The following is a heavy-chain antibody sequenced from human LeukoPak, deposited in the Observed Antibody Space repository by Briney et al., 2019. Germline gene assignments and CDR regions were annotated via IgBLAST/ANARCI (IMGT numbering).Heavy chain of an antibody. V-gene: IGHV4-61*01. CDR1: GGSVSSGSYY. D-gene: IGHD3-22*01. Sequence: PSETLSLTCTVSGGSVSSGSYYWSWIRQPPGKGLEWIGYIYYSGSTNYNPSLKSRVTISVDTSKNQFSLELSSVTAADTAVYYCARDLRGYYYDSSGSLDYWGQGTLVTVSS. CDR3: ARDLRGYYYDSSGSLDY. J-gene: IGHJ4*02. CDR2: IYYSGST.